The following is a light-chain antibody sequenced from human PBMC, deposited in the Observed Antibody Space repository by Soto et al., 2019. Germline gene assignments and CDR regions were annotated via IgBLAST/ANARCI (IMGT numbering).Light chain of an antibody. CDR2: DAS. V-gene: IGKV3-20*01. Sequence: EIVLTQSPATLSLSPGERATLSCRASQSINRHLAWYQQKPGQAPRLLIYDASNRATGIPDRFSGSGSGTDFTLTISRLEPEDFAVYFCQQYGSSPTTFGQGTKVDIK. CDR3: QQYGSSPTT. J-gene: IGKJ1*01. CDR1: QSINRH.